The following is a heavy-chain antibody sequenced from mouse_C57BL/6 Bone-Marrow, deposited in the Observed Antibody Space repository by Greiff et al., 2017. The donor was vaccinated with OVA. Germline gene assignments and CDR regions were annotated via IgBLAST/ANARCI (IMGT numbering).Heavy chain of an antibody. CDR2: INPNNGGT. D-gene: IGHD1-1*01. V-gene: IGHV1-22*01. CDR1: GYTFTDYN. J-gene: IGHJ4*01. CDR3: ARAWVLLRPYYYAMDY. Sequence: EVQLQQSGPELVKPGASVKMSCKASGYTFTDYNMHWVKQSHGKSLEWIGYINPNNGGTSYNQKFKGKATLTVTKSSSTAYMELRSLTSEDSAVYYCARAWVLLRPYYYAMDYWGQGTSVTVSS.